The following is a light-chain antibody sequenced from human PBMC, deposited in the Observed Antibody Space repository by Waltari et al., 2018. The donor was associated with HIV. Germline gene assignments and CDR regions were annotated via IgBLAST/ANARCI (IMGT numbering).Light chain of an antibody. CDR1: SSGVGSYNV. CDR3: CSYAGSSTHV. J-gene: IGLJ1*01. CDR2: EIS. V-gene: IGLV2-23*02. Sequence: QSALTQPASVSGSPGQSITISCAGTSSGVGSYNVCSWYQQHPGKAPKRMLYEISKRPSGVSNRFSGSKSGNTASLTISGLQAEDEADYYCCSYAGSSTHVFGTGTKVTVL.